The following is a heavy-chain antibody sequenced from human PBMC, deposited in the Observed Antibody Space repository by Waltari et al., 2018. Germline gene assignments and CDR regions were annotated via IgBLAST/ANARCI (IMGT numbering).Heavy chain of an antibody. J-gene: IGHJ6*02. CDR3: AREGGYCSGGSCLYYYYYGMDV. V-gene: IGHV4-61*02. Sequence: QVQLQESGPGLVKPSQTLSLTCTVSGGSISSGSYYWSWIRQPAGKGLEWIGRIYTSGSTNSTPSLKRRVTISVDTSKNQFSLKLSSVTAADTAVYYCAREGGYCSGGSCLYYYYYGMDVWGQGTTVTVSS. D-gene: IGHD2-15*01. CDR2: IYTSGST. CDR1: GGSISSGSYY.